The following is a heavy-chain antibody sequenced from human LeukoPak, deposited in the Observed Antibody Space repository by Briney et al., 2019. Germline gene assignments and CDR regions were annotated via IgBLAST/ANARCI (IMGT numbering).Heavy chain of an antibody. CDR1: GGSFSGYY. CDR2: IYYSGST. Sequence: SETLSLTCAVYGGSFSGYYWSWIRQPPGKGLEWIGYIYYSGSTNYNSSLKSRVTISVDTSKNQFSLKLSSVTAADTAVYYCATFDYGDAFDIWGQGTMVTVSS. D-gene: IGHD4-17*01. CDR3: ATFDYGDAFDI. J-gene: IGHJ3*02. V-gene: IGHV4-59*08.